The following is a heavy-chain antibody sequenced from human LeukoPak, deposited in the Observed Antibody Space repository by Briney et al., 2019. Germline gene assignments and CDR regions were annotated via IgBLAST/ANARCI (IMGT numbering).Heavy chain of an antibody. Sequence: SVTLSLTCTVSGGSISSYYWSWIRQPPGKGLEWIGYIYYSGSTNYNPSLKSRVTISVDTSKNQFSLKLSSVTAADTAVYYCAGGGGYCSGGSCHIDYWGQGTLVTVSS. CDR1: GGSISSYY. J-gene: IGHJ4*02. D-gene: IGHD2-15*01. V-gene: IGHV4-59*01. CDR3: AGGGGYCSGGSCHIDY. CDR2: IYYSGST.